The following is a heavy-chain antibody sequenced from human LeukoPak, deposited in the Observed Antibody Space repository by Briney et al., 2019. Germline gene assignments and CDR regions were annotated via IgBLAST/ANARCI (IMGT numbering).Heavy chain of an antibody. CDR2: IIPILGIA. Sequence: VASVKVSCKASGGTFSSYAISWVRQAPGQGLEWMGRIIPILGIANYAQKFQGRVTITADKSTSTAYMELSSLRSEETAVYYCASGGKALREGDDAFDIWGQGTMVTVSS. D-gene: IGHD3-16*01. V-gene: IGHV1-69*04. J-gene: IGHJ3*02. CDR3: ASGGKALREGDDAFDI. CDR1: GGTFSSYA.